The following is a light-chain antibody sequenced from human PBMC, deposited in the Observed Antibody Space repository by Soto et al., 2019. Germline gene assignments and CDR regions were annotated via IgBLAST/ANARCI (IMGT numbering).Light chain of an antibody. CDR2: GAS. Sequence: EIVLTQSPGPLSLSPGERATLSCRASQSVSSSYLAWYQQKPGQAPRLLIYGASSRATGIPDRFSGSGSGTDFTLTISRLEPEDLAVDYCQHYGSSWTFGRGTKVEIK. V-gene: IGKV3-20*01. J-gene: IGKJ1*01. CDR1: QSVSSSY. CDR3: QHYGSSWT.